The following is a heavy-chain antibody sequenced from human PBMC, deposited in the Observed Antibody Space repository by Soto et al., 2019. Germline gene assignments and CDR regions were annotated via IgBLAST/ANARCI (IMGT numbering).Heavy chain of an antibody. D-gene: IGHD2-15*01. CDR2: IYYTGST. Sequence: SETLSLTCTVSGDSVSSGSYYWTWIRQPQGKGLEWIGNIYYTGSTNYNPYLKSPVTISVDTSKKQFSLKLSSVTAADTSVYYCARLLCIGVSCSAGWSDSWGQWPLVTVS. CDR3: ARLLCIGVSCSAGWSDS. J-gene: IGHJ5*01. V-gene: IGHV4-61*01. CDR1: GDSVSSGSYY.